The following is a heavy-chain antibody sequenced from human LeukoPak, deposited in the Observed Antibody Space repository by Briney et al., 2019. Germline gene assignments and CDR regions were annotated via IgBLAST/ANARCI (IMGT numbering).Heavy chain of an antibody. D-gene: IGHD6-13*01. CDR3: ARHGSSWCWFDY. CDR2: IYHSGST. J-gene: IGHJ4*02. V-gene: IGHV4-38-2*01. Sequence: SETLSLTCAVSGYSISSGYYWGWIRQPPGKGLEWIGSIYHSGSTYYNPSLKSRVTISVDTSKNQFSLKLSSVTAADTAVYYCARHGSSWCWFDYWGQGTLVTVSS. CDR1: GYSISSGYY.